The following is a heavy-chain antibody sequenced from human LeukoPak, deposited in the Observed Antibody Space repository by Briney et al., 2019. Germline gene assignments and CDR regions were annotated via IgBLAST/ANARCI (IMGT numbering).Heavy chain of an antibody. D-gene: IGHD3-22*01. J-gene: IGHJ5*02. V-gene: IGHV1-8*01. CDR1: GYTFTSYE. Sequence: ASVKVSCKASGYTFTSYEINWVRQATGQGLEWMGWMNPNSGNTGYAQKFQGGVTMTRNTSISTAYMELSSLRSEDTAVYYCAREDRSGYYYGDWFDPWGQGTLVTVSS. CDR3: AREDRSGYYYGDWFDP. CDR2: MNPNSGNT.